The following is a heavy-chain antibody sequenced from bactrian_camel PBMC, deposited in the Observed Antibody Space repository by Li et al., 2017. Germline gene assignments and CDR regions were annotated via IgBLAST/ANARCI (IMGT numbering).Heavy chain of an antibody. D-gene: IGHD3*01. Sequence: HVQLVESGGGSVQAGGSLRLSCVAYYGWLHKRHCMGWFRQAPGKEREGVASIYLDGGRTRYADSAKGRFTVSMDNDNDTLYLQMDSLQIEDTAVYFCAAGVGNYCADYGRYLGQGTQVTVS. V-gene: IGHV3-3*01. J-gene: IGHJ4*01. CDR2: IYLDGGRT. CDR1: YGWLHKRHC.